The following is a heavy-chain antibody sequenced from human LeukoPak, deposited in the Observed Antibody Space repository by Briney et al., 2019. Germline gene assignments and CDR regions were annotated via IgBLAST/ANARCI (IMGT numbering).Heavy chain of an antibody. CDR2: INQDAGGK. V-gene: IGHV3-7*05. J-gene: IGHJ4*02. D-gene: IGHD1-26*01. Sequence: QSGGSLRLSCRGIGFTFADYAMSWVRQAPGKGLEWVANINQDAGGKYYVDSVKGRFTISRENAKSSLYLQMNSLRAEDTAVYYCARDNSGPQNWGQGTLVTVSS. CDR1: GFTFADYA. CDR3: ARDNSGPQN.